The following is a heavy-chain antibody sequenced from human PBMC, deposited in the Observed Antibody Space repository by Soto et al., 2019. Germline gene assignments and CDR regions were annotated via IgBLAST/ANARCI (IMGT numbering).Heavy chain of an antibody. CDR3: ARGNGMILAVQGDAPDKYYLDS. D-gene: IGHD3-22*01. V-gene: IGHV4-34*01. CDR1: GGSFSGYY. J-gene: IGHJ4*02. Sequence: SETLGITCAFYGGSFSGYYWSWIRQSPGKGLDLIGEINHSGNINYNPSLKSRVTISVDTSKNQFSLKLRSVTAADTAIYYCARGNGMILAVQGDAPDKYYLDSWRQGTMVTVSS. CDR2: INHSGNI.